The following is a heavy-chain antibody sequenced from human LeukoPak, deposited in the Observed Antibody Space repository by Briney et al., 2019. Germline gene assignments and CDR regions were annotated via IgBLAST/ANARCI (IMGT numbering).Heavy chain of an antibody. D-gene: IGHD5-18*01. CDR3: ARASGVGYSYGILHS. V-gene: IGHV4-61*01. CDR1: GGSISSSTYY. CDR2: IYNSGTTT. J-gene: IGHJ4*02. Sequence: SETLSLTCNVSGGSISSSTYYWSWIRQAPGKGLEWIGYIYNSGTTTNYNPSLKSRVTISLDTSRNQFSLRLTSVTAADTAVYYCARASGVGYSYGILHSWGQGTLVTVSS.